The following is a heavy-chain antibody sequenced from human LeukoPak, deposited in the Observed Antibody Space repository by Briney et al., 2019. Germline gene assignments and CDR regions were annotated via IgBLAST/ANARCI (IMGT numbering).Heavy chain of an antibody. CDR2: ISGSGGST. V-gene: IGHV3-23*01. CDR3: ARGGDWTDY. J-gene: IGHJ4*02. D-gene: IGHD2-21*02. Sequence: GGSLRLSCAASGFTFSNYAMTWVRQAPGRGLEWVSGISGSGGSTYYADSVKGRFTISRDNSKNTLYLQMNSLKTEDTAVYYCARGGDWTDYWGQGTLVTVSS. CDR1: GFTFSNYA.